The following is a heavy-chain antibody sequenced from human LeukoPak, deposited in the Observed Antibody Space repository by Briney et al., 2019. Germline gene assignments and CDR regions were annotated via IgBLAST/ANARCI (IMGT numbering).Heavy chain of an antibody. J-gene: IGHJ4*02. D-gene: IGHD4-17*01. CDR3: ARGRQNYGDYPY. Sequence: ETLSLTCTVSGGSVSSGSYYWSWFRQAPGKGLEWVSVLYYGVSTFYKDSVKGRFTTSGDNFKNTVYLQMNSLRAEDTAVYYCARGRQNYGDYPYWGQGTLVTVSS. V-gene: IGHV3-53*01. CDR1: GGSVSSGSYY. CDR2: LYYGVST.